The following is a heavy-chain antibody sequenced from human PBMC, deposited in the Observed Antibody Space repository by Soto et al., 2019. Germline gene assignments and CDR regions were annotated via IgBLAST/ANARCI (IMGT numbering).Heavy chain of an antibody. V-gene: IGHV3-74*01. CDR2: IKSDGTVT. J-gene: IGHJ4*02. D-gene: IGHD3-3*01. Sequence: EVQLVESGGGLVQPGGSLRLSCVVSGITFSTYRMHWVRQAPGKGLVWVSHIKSDGTVTHYTDSVRGRFIISRDNAKNTLFMQMNSLRAEDTAVYYCAREYYAFWSGYYLDYWGQGTLVTVSS. CDR1: GITFSTYR. CDR3: AREYYAFWSGYYLDY.